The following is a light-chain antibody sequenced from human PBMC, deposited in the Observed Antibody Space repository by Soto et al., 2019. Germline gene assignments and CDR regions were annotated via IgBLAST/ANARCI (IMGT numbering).Light chain of an antibody. CDR2: SNN. Sequence: QTVVTQPPSASGTPGQRVTISCSGSSSNIGSNTVNWYQQLPGTAPKLLIYSNNQRPSGVPDRFSGSKSGTSASLAISGLQSEDEADYHCCSFAGSGTWVFGGGTKLTVL. CDR3: CSFAGSGTWV. J-gene: IGLJ3*02. CDR1: SSNIGSNT. V-gene: IGLV1-44*01.